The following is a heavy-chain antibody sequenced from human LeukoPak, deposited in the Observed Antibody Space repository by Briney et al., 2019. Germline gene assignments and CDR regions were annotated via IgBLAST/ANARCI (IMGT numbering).Heavy chain of an antibody. CDR3: ARESIAARHGDY. V-gene: IGHV1-2*02. Sequence: ASVKVSCKASGYTFTGYYMHWVRQAPGQGLEWMGWINPNSGGTNYAQKFQGGVTMTRDTSISTAYMELSRLRSDDTAVYYCARESIAARHGDYWGQGTLVTVSS. CDR2: INPNSGGT. D-gene: IGHD6-6*01. CDR1: GYTFTGYY. J-gene: IGHJ4*02.